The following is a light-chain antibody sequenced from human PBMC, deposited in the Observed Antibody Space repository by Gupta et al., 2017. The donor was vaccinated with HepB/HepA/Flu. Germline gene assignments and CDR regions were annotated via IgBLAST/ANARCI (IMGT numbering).Light chain of an antibody. V-gene: IGLV1-40*01. CDR3: QSYESSLSGSLV. CDR2: GSK. Sequence: QSVLTQPPSVSGAPGQRVTISCTGSNYTIGAGYDVHWYQQLPGTAPNLLLYGSKNRHSGVPDRFSGSKSDTSAALAITGLQAEEEADYYCQSYESSLSGSLVFGGGTKLTVL. CDR1: NYTIGAGYD. J-gene: IGLJ2*01.